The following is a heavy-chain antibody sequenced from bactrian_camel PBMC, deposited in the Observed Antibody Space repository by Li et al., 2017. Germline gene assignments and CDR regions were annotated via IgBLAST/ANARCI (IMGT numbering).Heavy chain of an antibody. CDR3: AAGAEY. CDR2: LFVGGGAP. CDR1: GDTSNMNC. J-gene: IGHJ5*01. V-gene: IGHV3S54*01. Sequence: HVQLVESGGGSVQAGGSLRLSCAASGDTSNMNCMGWFRQAPGQEREGVAALFVGGGAPYYADSVKGRFIISHDNANDIIHLQMNNLTTEDTAMYYCAAGAEYWGQ.